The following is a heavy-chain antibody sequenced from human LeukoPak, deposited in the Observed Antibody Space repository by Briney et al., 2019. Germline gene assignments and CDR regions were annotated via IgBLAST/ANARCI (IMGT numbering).Heavy chain of an antibody. J-gene: IGHJ3*02. Sequence: PSETLSLTCIVSGGSISSSSYYWGWIRQPPGKGLEWIGSIYYSGRTDYNPSLKSRVTISVDTSKNQFSLKLSSVTAADTAVYYCARHLYYYDSSGLDAFDIWGLGTMVTVSS. V-gene: IGHV4-39*01. D-gene: IGHD3-22*01. CDR3: ARHLYYYDSSGLDAFDI. CDR2: IYYSGRT. CDR1: GGSISSSSYY.